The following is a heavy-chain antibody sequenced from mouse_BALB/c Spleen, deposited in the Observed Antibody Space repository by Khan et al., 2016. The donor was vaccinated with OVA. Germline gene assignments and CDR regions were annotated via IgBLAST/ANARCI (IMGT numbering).Heavy chain of an antibody. V-gene: IGHV3-2*02. CDR1: GYSITSDYA. CDR2: MHYSGST. Sequence: EVQLQESGPGLVKPSQSLSLTCTVTGYSITSDYAWNWIRQFPGNKLEWMGYMHYSGSTSYNPSLKSRISITRDSSKNQFFLHLNSGTSEDTATYYGARWFAYWGQGTLVTVSA. J-gene: IGHJ3*01. CDR3: ARWFAY.